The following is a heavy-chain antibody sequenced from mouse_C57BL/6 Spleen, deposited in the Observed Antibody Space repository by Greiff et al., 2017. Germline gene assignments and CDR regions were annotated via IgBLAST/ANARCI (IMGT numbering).Heavy chain of an antibody. Sequence: VQLKESGPGLVKPSQSLSLTCSVTGYSITSGYYWNWLRQFPGNKLEWMGYISYDGCNYYNPSLKNRVSITRDTSKNQFFLKLNSVTTEGTATYYGARGEYYVSSSFAYWGQGTLVTVSA. CDR1: GYSITSGYY. J-gene: IGHJ3*01. CDR2: ISYDGCN. D-gene: IGHD1-1*01. V-gene: IGHV3-6*01. CDR3: ARGEYYVSSSFAY.